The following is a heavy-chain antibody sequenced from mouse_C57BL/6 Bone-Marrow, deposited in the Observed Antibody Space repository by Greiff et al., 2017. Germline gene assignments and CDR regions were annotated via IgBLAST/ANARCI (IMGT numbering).Heavy chain of an antibody. J-gene: IGHJ4*01. CDR1: GYTFTSYG. D-gene: IGHD2-3*01. Sequence: QVQLKQSGAELARPGASVKLSCKASGYTFTSYGISWVKQRTGQGLEWIGEIYPRSGNTYYNEKFKGKATLTADKSSSTAYMELRSRTSEDSAVYFCAREVYDGYYDYAMDYWGQGTSVTVSS. CDR3: AREVYDGYYDYAMDY. CDR2: IYPRSGNT. V-gene: IGHV1-81*01.